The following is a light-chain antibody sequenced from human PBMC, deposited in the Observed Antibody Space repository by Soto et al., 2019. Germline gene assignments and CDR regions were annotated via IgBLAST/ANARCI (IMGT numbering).Light chain of an antibody. Sequence: DIQMTQSPSTLSASIGDRVTITCRASQSISSWLAWYQQKPGKAPKLLIYKASNLESGVPSRFSGSGSGTEFTLTISSLQPDDFATYYCQQYNIYSTFGQGTNVEIK. CDR1: QSISSW. J-gene: IGKJ1*01. V-gene: IGKV1-5*03. CDR3: QQYNIYST. CDR2: KAS.